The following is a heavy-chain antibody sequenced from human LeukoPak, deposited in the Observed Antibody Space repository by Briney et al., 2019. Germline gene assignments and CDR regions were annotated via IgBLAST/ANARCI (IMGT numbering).Heavy chain of an antibody. CDR3: ARGLYSNYYYYYMDV. V-gene: IGHV3-7*01. CDR1: GFTFSSYW. Sequence: GGSLRLSCAASGFTFSSYWMSWVRQAPGKGLEWVANIKQDGSEKYYVDSVKDRFTISRDNAKNSLYLQMNSLRAEDAAVYYCARGLYSNYYYYYMDVWGKGTTVTVSS. CDR2: IKQDGSEK. J-gene: IGHJ6*03. D-gene: IGHD4-11*01.